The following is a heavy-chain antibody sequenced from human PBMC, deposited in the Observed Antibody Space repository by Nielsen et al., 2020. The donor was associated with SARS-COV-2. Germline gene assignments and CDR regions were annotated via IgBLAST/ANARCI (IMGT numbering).Heavy chain of an antibody. D-gene: IGHD2-15*01. V-gene: IGHV1-18*01. CDR2: ISAYNANT. J-gene: IGHJ6*03. CDR3: ARVREDYYYYYMDV. Sequence: ASVKVSCKTSGYTFTSYGISWVRQAPGQGLEWMGWISAYNANTNYAQKLQGRVTMTTDTSTSTAYMELRSLRSDDTAVYHCARVREDYYYYYMDVWGKGTTVTVSS. CDR1: GYTFTSYG.